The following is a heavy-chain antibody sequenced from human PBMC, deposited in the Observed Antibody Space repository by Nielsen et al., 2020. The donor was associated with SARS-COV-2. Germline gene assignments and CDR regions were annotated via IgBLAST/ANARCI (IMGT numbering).Heavy chain of an antibody. J-gene: IGHJ4*02. V-gene: IGHV3-53*05. CDR2: IYSGGST. D-gene: IGHD6-6*01. CDR3: ARVSSSSIGY. Sequence: WIRQPPGKGLEWVSVIYSGGSTYYADSVKGRFTISRDNSKNTLYLQMNSLRAEDTAVYYCARVSSSSIGYWGQGTLVTVS.